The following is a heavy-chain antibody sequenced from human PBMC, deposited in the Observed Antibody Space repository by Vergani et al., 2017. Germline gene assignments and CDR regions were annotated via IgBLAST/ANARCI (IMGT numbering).Heavy chain of an antibody. CDR3: ARPHGDILPPDPRRLDY. Sequence: QGQLAQSGAEVKKPGSSVKVSCKASGGTFSSNSISWVRQAPGQGLEWMGRIIPIFGTTTYAQQFQGRLTMTRDTSTSTVYMDLSNLRSEDTAVYYCARPHGDILPPDPRRLDYWGQGTLVTVSS. V-gene: IGHV1-69*05. J-gene: IGHJ4*02. CDR2: IIPIFGTT. CDR1: GGTFSSNS.